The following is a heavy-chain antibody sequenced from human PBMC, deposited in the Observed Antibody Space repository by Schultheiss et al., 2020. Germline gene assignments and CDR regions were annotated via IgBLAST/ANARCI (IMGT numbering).Heavy chain of an antibody. CDR3: VKLVGSSGYFDAFDI. Sequence: GGSLRLSCSASGFTFSSYAMHWVRQAPGKGLEYVSAVSSNGGSTYYADSVKGRFTISRDNSKNTLYLQMRSLRAEDTAVYYCVKLVGSSGYFDAFDIWGQGTMVTVSS. CDR1: GFTFSSYA. D-gene: IGHD3-22*01. CDR2: VSSNGGST. J-gene: IGHJ3*02. V-gene: IGHV3-64D*09.